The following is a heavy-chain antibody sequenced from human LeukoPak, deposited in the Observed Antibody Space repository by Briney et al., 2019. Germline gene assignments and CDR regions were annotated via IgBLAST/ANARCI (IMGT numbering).Heavy chain of an antibody. CDR3: AKAGIRYFDWLQYNWFDP. D-gene: IGHD3-9*01. J-gene: IGHJ5*02. CDR2: IRHDGSNK. Sequence: PGGSLRLSCAASGFTFSSYAMHWVRQAPGKGLEWVAFIRHDGSNKYYADSVKGRFTISRDNSKNTLYLQMNSLRAEDTAVYYCAKAGIRYFDWLQYNWFDPWGQGTLVTVSS. CDR1: GFTFSSYA. V-gene: IGHV3-30*02.